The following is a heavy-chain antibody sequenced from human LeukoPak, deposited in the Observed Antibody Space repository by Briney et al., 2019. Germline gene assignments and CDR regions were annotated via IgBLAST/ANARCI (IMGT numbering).Heavy chain of an antibody. CDR3: AREAYCGGPSCFAVNYMDV. Sequence: PGGSLRLSCVVSGSGFTLSEFWMGWVRQAPGERLEWVANIKGDGSETYYVDSVKGRFTISRDNAKNSVYLQMNSLTADDTSLYRCAREAYCGGPSCFAVNYMDVWGQGTTVTVSS. J-gene: IGHJ6*03. V-gene: IGHV3-7*01. D-gene: IGHD2-2*01. CDR1: GSGFTLSEFW. CDR2: IKGDGSET.